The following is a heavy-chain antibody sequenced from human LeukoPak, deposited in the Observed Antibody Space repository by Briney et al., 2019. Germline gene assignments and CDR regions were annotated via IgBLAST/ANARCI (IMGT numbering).Heavy chain of an antibody. J-gene: IGHJ6*02. D-gene: IGHD6-19*01. CDR2: IIPIFGTA. V-gene: IGHV1-69*13. CDR3: AGRVAVAGLYYYYGMDV. CDR1: GGTFSSHA. Sequence: SVKVSCKASGGTFSSHAISWVRQAPGQGLEWMGGIIPIFGTANYAQKFQGRVTITADESTTTAYMELSSLRSEDTAVYYCAGRVAVAGLYYYYGMDVWGQGTTVTVSS.